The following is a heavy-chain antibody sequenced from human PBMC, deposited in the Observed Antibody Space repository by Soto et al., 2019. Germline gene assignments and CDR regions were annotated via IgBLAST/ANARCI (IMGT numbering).Heavy chain of an antibody. V-gene: IGHV4-39*01. Sequence: PSETLSLTFTVSGGSISSSSYTCGWIRQPPGKGLEWIGSLYYSGSTYYNPSLKSRVTISVDASKNQFSLKLSSVTAADTAVYYCARPGAGQRVCPADYYYGLDVWGQGTTVTVSS. CDR3: ARPGAGQRVCPADYYYGLDV. CDR2: LYYSGST. D-gene: IGHD6-6*01. CDR1: GGSISSSSYT. J-gene: IGHJ6*02.